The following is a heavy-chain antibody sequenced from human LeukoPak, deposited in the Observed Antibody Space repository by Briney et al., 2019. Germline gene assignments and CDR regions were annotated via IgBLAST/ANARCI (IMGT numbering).Heavy chain of an antibody. CDR1: GYTFTGYY. D-gene: IGHD6-13*01. J-gene: IGHJ4*02. CDR2: MFPNNGNT. V-gene: IGHV1-2*02. CDR3: AREIWYYSQ. Sequence: ASVKVSCKASGYTFTGYYMHWVRQVPGQGLEWMGWMFPNNGNTYYAQKFQGRVTMTRDTSINTAYLDLSGLKSDDTAVYYCAREIWYYSQWGQGTLVTDSS.